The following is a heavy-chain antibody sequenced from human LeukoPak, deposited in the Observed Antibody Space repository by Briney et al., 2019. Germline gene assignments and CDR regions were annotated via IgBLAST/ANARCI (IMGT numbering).Heavy chain of an antibody. V-gene: IGHV4-59*01. D-gene: IGHD5-18*01. Sequence: SETLSLTCTVSGGSISSYYWSWIRQPPGKGLEWIGYIYSSGSTNYNPSLKSRVTISVDTSKRQFSLKLSSVTAADTAVYYCARGYSYYFDYWGQGTLVTVSS. J-gene: IGHJ4*02. CDR1: GGSISSYY. CDR3: ARGYSYYFDY. CDR2: IYSSGST.